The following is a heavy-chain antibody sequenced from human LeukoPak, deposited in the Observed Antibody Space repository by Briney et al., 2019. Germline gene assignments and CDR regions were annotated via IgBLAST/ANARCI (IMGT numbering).Heavy chain of an antibody. D-gene: IGHD2-2*01. Sequence: PSETLSLTCAVYGGSFSGYYWSWIRQPPGKGLEWIGEINHSGSTNYNPSLKSRVTISVDTSRNQFSLKLSSVTAADTAVYYCARGLYCSSTSCYEDYWGQGTLVTVSS. CDR3: ARGLYCSSTSCYEDY. CDR2: INHSGST. CDR1: GGSFSGYY. J-gene: IGHJ4*02. V-gene: IGHV4-34*01.